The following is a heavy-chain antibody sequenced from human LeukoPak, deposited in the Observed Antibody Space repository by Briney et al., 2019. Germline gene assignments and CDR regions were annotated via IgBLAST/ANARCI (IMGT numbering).Heavy chain of an antibody. CDR1: GFPFSSYS. CDR2: IWYDGSNQ. CDR3: ARSSIAVAYNWFDP. J-gene: IGHJ5*02. V-gene: IGHV3-33*01. Sequence: PGGSLRLSCAASGFPFSSYSMYWVRQAPGKGLEWVAFIWYDGSNQHYADSVKGRFTVSRDHSRNTVYLQMNSLRAEDTAVYYCARSSIAVAYNWFDPWGQGTLVTVSS. D-gene: IGHD6-19*01.